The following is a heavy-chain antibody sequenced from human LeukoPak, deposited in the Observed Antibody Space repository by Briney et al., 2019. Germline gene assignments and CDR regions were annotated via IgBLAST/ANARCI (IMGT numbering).Heavy chain of an antibody. Sequence: GGSLRLSCTASGFTFSDYYMSWVRQAPGKGLEWVANIKQDGSEKYYVDSVKGRFTISRDNAKNSLYLQMNSLRAEDTAVYYCAKDFSIAVAGTFWDDYWGQGTLVTVSS. J-gene: IGHJ4*02. CDR1: GFTFSDYY. CDR2: IKQDGSEK. V-gene: IGHV3-7*03. CDR3: AKDFSIAVAGTFWDDY. D-gene: IGHD6-19*01.